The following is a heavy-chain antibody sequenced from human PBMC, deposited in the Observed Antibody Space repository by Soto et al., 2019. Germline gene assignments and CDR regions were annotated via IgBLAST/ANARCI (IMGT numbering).Heavy chain of an antibody. J-gene: IGHJ6*02. V-gene: IGHV1-69*01. CDR2: IIPIFGTA. Sequence: QVQLVQSGAEVKKPGSSVKVSCKASGGTFSSYAISWVRQAPGQGLEWMGGIIPIFGTANYAQKFQGRVTITADESTSTAYMELSSLRSGDTAVYYCARQHSRSTFGGVISRGYYYGMDVWGQGTTVTVSS. CDR3: ARQHSRSTFGGVISRGYYYGMDV. CDR1: GGTFSSYA. D-gene: IGHD3-16*02.